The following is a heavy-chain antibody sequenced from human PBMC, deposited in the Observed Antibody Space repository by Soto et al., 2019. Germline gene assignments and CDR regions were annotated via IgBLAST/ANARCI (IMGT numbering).Heavy chain of an antibody. Sequence: PGESLKVSCKGSGYSFTSYWIGWVRQMPGKDLERMGIIYPGDPDTRYSPSFQGQVTISADKSISTAYLQWSSLKASDTAMYYCARSRSGYYPYYYYGMDVWGQGTTVTVSS. CDR3: ARSRSGYYPYYYYGMDV. D-gene: IGHD3-22*01. J-gene: IGHJ6*02. V-gene: IGHV5-51*01. CDR2: IYPGDPDT. CDR1: GYSFTSYW.